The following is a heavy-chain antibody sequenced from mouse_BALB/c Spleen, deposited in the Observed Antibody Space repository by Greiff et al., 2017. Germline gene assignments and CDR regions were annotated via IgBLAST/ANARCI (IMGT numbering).Heavy chain of an antibody. V-gene: IGHV3-8*02. CDR1: GDSITSGY. CDR3: ARHTTVVPHFDY. D-gene: IGHD1-1*01. Sequence: EVQLMESGPSLVKPSQTLSLTCSVTGDSITSGYWNWIRKFPGNKLEYMGYISYSGSTYYNPSLKSRISITRDTSKNQYYLHLNSVTTEDTATYYCARHTTVVPHFDYWGQGTTLTVSS. J-gene: IGHJ2*01. CDR2: ISYSGST.